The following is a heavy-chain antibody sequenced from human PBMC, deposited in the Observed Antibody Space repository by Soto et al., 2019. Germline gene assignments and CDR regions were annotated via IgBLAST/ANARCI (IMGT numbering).Heavy chain of an antibody. Sequence: PGGSLRFSCAASGFTFSNAWINWVRQAPGKGLEWVGRIKSKTNGGTTDYAAPVKGRFAISRDNSRDTLYLQLNSLRAEDTARYYCARVLVYCSGGGCSTDAYFHHWGQGTLVTVSP. CDR1: GFTFSNAW. V-gene: IGHV3-15*07. J-gene: IGHJ1*01. CDR3: ARVLVYCSGGGCSTDAYFHH. CDR2: IKSKTNGGTT. D-gene: IGHD2-15*01.